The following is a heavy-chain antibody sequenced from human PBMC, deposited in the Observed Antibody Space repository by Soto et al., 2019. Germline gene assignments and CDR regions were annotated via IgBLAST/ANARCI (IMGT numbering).Heavy chain of an antibody. Sequence: QVQLVQSGAEVKKPGASVKVSCKASGHTFTSYDINWVRQATGQGLEWMGWMNPKSGNTGYAQKFQGRVTMTRNTSISTVYMELSRLRSEDTAVYYCARGGAEATFYYYYGMDVWGQGTAVTVSS. J-gene: IGHJ6*02. D-gene: IGHD1-26*01. CDR3: ARGGAEATFYYYYGMDV. CDR2: MNPKSGNT. V-gene: IGHV1-8*01. CDR1: GHTFTSYD.